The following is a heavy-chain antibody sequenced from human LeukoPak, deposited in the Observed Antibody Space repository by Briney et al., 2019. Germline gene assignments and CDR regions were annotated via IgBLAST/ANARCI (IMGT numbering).Heavy chain of an antibody. D-gene: IGHD3-16*02. V-gene: IGHV3-30*03. Sequence: GRSLRLSCAASGFTFSSYGMHWVRQAPGKGLEWVAVISYDGSNKYYADSVKGRFTISRDNSKNTLYLQMNSLRAEDTAVYYCASLMITFGGVIAPLDYWGQGTLVTVSS. J-gene: IGHJ4*02. CDR3: ASLMITFGGVIAPLDY. CDR2: ISYDGSNK. CDR1: GFTFSSYG.